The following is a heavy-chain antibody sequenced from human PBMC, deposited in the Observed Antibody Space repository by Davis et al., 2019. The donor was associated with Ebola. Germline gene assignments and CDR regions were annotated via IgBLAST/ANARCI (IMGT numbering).Heavy chain of an antibody. J-gene: IGHJ3*02. CDR3: ARGGRPHGFDI. CDR1: GYTFTAFY. Sequence: ASSVKVSCKPSGYTFTAFYLHWVRQAPGQGLQWVGIINPSDGSTVYAQKFQGRVTMTTDTSTRAIYMELGSLRSEATAGYYCARGGRPHGFDIWRQGTMVTVSS. D-gene: IGHD3-16*01. V-gene: IGHV1-46*01. CDR2: INPSDGST.